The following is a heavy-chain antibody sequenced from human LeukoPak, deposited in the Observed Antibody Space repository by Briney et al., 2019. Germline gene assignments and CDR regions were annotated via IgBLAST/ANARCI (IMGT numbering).Heavy chain of an antibody. D-gene: IGHD2/OR15-2a*01. CDR3: ARHPFQYPFDH. Sequence: KPSETLSLTCTVSGASVSSDYWSWIRQSPGKGLEWIGYIYHSGHTMSNPSLKGRVSLSLDTSNNQFSLKLSSVTAADTAVYYCARHPFQYPFDHWGQGTVVSVSS. V-gene: IGHV4-59*08. CDR1: GASVSSDY. J-gene: IGHJ5*02. CDR2: IYHSGHT.